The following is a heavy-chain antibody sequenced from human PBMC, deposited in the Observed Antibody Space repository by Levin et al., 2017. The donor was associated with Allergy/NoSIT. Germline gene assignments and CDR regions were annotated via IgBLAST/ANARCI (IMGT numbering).Heavy chain of an antibody. CDR2: IRTDGSTT. CDR3: VRENTVATEFDF. D-gene: IGHD5-12*01. Sequence: HAGGSLRLSCAASGFTFSSYWMHWVRQAPGKGLVWVSRIRTDGSTTTYADSVKGRFTIARDNAKNTLYLQLNSLRAEDTAVYYCVRENTVATEFDFWGQGTLVTVSS. J-gene: IGHJ4*02. CDR1: GFTFSSYW. V-gene: IGHV3-74*01.